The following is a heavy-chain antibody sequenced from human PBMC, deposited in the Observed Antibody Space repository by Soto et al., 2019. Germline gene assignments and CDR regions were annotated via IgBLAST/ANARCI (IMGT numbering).Heavy chain of an antibody. CDR3: ARVYYYDSSGYPLDY. CDR2: IYYSGST. CDR1: GGSISSGDYY. Sequence: SETLSLTCTVSGGSISSGDYYWSWIRQPPGKGLEWIGYIYYSGSTYYNPSLKSRVIISVDTSKNQFSLKLSSVTAADTAVYYCARVYYYDSSGYPLDYWGQGTLVTVSS. D-gene: IGHD3-22*01. V-gene: IGHV4-30-4*01. J-gene: IGHJ4*02.